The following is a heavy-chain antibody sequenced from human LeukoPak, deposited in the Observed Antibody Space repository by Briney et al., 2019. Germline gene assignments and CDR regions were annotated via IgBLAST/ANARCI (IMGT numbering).Heavy chain of an antibody. D-gene: IGHD6-13*01. CDR1: GGSISSGGYY. J-gene: IGHJ3*02. V-gene: IGHV4-39*07. CDR3: ARGLEQLVSLGAFDI. CDR2: INHSGST. Sequence: PSETLSLTCTVSGGSISSGGYYWSWIRQPPGQGLEWIGEINHSGSTNYNPSLKSRVIISVDTSKNQFSLKLTSVTAADTAVYYCARGLEQLVSLGAFDIWGQGTMVTVSS.